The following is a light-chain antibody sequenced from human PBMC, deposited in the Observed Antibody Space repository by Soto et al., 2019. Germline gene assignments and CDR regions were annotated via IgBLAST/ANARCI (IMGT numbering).Light chain of an antibody. Sequence: DIQMTQSPSSLSASVGDRVTITCRASHSIDNYLSWYQQKPGKAPKLLIYAASNLQRGVSSRFSGSGPGTDFTLTIDSLQPDDFAIYYCQQCFSIPPTFGHGTKVDIK. J-gene: IGKJ1*01. CDR3: QQCFSIPPT. CDR2: AAS. CDR1: HSIDNY. V-gene: IGKV1-39*01.